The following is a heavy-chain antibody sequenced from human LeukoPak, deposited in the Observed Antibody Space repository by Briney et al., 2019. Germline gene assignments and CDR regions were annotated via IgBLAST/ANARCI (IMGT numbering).Heavy chain of an antibody. CDR2: ISAYNGNT. J-gene: IGHJ3*02. Sequence: ASVKVSCKASGYTFTSYGISWVRQAPGQGLEWMGWISAYNGNTNYAQKLQGRVTMTTDTSTSTAYMELRSLRSDDTAVYYCARDHDSSGYLGDAFDIWGQGTMVTVSS. CDR1: GYTFTSYG. D-gene: IGHD3-22*01. V-gene: IGHV1-18*01. CDR3: ARDHDSSGYLGDAFDI.